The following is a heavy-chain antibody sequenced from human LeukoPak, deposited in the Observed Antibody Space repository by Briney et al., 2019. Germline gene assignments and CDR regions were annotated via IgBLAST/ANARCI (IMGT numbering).Heavy chain of an antibody. J-gene: IGHJ4*02. D-gene: IGHD6-13*01. V-gene: IGHV3-7*03. CDR1: GFTFSSFG. Sequence: GGSLRLSCAASGFTFSSFGWTWVGKAPGKGRRWVANIKEDGSQKYYVDSVKGRFTISRDNAKNSLFLQTNSLRADDTAVYYCARDSGWFRFDYWGQGTLVTVSS. CDR3: ARDSGWFRFDY. CDR2: IKEDGSQK.